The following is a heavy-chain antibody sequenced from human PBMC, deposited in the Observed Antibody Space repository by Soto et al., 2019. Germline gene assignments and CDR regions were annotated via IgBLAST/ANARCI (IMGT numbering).Heavy chain of an antibody. Sequence: QVQLVQSGAEEKKPGASVKVSCKASGYTFTSYAMHLVRQAPGQRLEWMGWINAGNGNTKYSQKFQGRVTITRDTSASTAYMELSSLRSEDTAVYYCATSYSGYDYNYYYGMDVWGQGTTVTVSS. CDR2: INAGNGNT. V-gene: IGHV1-3*05. CDR3: ATSYSGYDYNYYYGMDV. J-gene: IGHJ6*02. D-gene: IGHD5-12*01. CDR1: GYTFTSYA.